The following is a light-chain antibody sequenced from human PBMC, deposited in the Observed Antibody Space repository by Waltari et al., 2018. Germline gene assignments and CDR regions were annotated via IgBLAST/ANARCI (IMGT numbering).Light chain of an antibody. V-gene: IGLV2-14*03. CDR1: SSDVGGYNY. J-gene: IGLJ2*01. Sequence: QSALTQAASVSGSPGQSITISCTGSSSDVGGYNYVSWYQQHPGKAPKLIIYDVSNRPSGVSNLFSGSKSGNTASLTISGLQAEDEADYYCSSYISSSTLELFGGGTSLTVL. CDR3: SSYISSSTLEL. CDR2: DVS.